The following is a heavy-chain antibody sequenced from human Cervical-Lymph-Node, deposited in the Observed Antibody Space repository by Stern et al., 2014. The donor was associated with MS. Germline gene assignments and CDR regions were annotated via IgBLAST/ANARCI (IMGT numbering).Heavy chain of an antibody. D-gene: IGHD6-13*01. CDR3: ALSSETSDRWYSLGYDL. CDR1: GGTFSKFP. J-gene: IGHJ5*02. Sequence: DQLVESGAEVTKPWSSVKVSCKASGGTFSKFPSSWVRQAPGQGLEWMGRIFPVFGTPTYAQEFRGRVTITADVSTSTVYMELSSLRSDDTAVYYCALSSETSDRWYSLGYDLWGQGTLVTVSS. V-gene: IGHV1-69*15. CDR2: IFPVFGTP.